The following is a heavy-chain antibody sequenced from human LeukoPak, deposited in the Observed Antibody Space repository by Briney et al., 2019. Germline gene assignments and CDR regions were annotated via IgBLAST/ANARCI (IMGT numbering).Heavy chain of an antibody. J-gene: IGHJ3*02. CDR2: IYYSGST. D-gene: IGHD5-24*01. V-gene: IGHV4-61*01. CDR3: ARDGYNGNLDAFDI. Sequence: SETLSLTCTVSGGSISSSSYYWGWIRQPPGKGLEWIGYIYYSGSTNYNPSLKSRVTISVDTSKNQFSLKLSSVTAADTAVYYCARDGYNGNLDAFDIWGQGTMVTVSS. CDR1: GGSISSSSYY.